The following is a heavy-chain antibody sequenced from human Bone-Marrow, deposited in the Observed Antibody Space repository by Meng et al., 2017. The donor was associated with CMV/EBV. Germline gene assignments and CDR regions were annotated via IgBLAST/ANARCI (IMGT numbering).Heavy chain of an antibody. D-gene: IGHD3-3*01. Sequence: ASVKVSCKASGGTFSSYAISWVRQAPGQGLEWMGWMNPNSGNTGYAQKFQGRVTMTRNTSISTAYMELSSLRSEDTAVYYCARGGITIFGVVIMRPYYYYGMDVWGQGTTVTLSS. J-gene: IGHJ6*02. CDR2: MNPNSGNT. CDR1: GGTFSSYA. CDR3: ARGGITIFGVVIMRPYYYYGMDV. V-gene: IGHV1-8*02.